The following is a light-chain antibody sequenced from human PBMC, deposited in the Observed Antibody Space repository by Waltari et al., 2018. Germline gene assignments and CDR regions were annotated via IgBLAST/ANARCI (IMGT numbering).Light chain of an antibody. CDR2: AAS. CDR3: QQSSTNPYT. Sequence: DIQMTQSPSSLPPSVVYRVPITSRPRQNIGTYLNWQHQKPGKAPNLLISAASRLHSGVPSRFSGSGSGTDFTLTINRLQAEDFATYYCQQSSTNPYTFGRGTRLEIK. CDR1: QNIGTY. J-gene: IGKJ2*01. V-gene: IGKV1-39*01.